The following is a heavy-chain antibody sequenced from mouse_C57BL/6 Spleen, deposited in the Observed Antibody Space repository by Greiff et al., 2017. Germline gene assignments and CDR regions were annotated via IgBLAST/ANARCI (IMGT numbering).Heavy chain of an antibody. J-gene: IGHJ2*01. Sequence: VQLQQSGAELVRPGASVKLSCTASGFNIKDDYMHWVKQRPEQGLEWIGWIDPENGDTEYASKFQGKATITADTSSNTAYLQLSSLTSEDTAVYYCTTYCSRDYWGQGTTLTVSS. CDR3: TTYCSRDY. CDR1: GFNIKDDY. D-gene: IGHD2-12*01. CDR2: IDPENGDT. V-gene: IGHV14-4*01.